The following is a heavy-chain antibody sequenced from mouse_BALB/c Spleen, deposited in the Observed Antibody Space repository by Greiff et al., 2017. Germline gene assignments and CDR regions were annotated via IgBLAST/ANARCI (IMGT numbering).Heavy chain of an antibody. D-gene: IGHD2-10*02. V-gene: IGHV1-14*01. CDR3: AREGGYGNYDAMDY. CDR1: GYTFTSYV. Sequence: VQLQQSGPELVKPGASVKMSCKASGYTFTSYVMHWVKQKPGQGLEWIGYINPYNDGTKYNEKFKGKATLTSDKSSSTAYMELSSLTSEDSAVYYCAREGGYGNYDAMDYWGQGTSVTVSS. J-gene: IGHJ4*01. CDR2: INPYNDGT.